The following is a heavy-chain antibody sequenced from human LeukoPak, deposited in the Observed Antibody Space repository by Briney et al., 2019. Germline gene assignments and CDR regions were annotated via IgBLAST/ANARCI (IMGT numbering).Heavy chain of an antibody. Sequence: SETVSLTCTVSGGSISSYYWSWIRQPAGKGQEWIGRIYTSGSTNYNPFLKSRVTMSVDTSKNQFSLKLSSVTAADTAVYYCARESTPPIIGDITGPMDVWGKGTTVTVSS. D-gene: IGHD1-20*01. V-gene: IGHV4-4*07. CDR2: IYTSGST. CDR1: GGSISSYY. J-gene: IGHJ6*03. CDR3: ARESTPPIIGDITGPMDV.